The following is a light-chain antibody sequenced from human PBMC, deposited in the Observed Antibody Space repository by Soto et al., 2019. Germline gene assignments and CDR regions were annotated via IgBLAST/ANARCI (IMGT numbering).Light chain of an antibody. V-gene: IGKV3-11*01. CDR2: DAS. CDR3: QQRINWPRLK. J-gene: IGKJ4*02. CDR1: QSVSSY. Sequence: EIVLTQSPATLSLSPGERATLSCRASQSVSSYLAWYQQKPGQAPRLLIYDASNRATGIPARFSGSGSGTDFTLTISSLEPEDFAVYYCQQRINWPRLKCRGWTKVDIK.